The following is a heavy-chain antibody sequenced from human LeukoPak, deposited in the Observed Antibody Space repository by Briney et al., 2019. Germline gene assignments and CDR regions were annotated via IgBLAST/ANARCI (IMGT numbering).Heavy chain of an antibody. Sequence: GGSLRLSCAASGFTFSSYAMHWVRQAPGKGLEWVAVISYDGSNKYYADSVKGRFTISRDNSKNTLYLQMNSLRAEDSAVYYCARDNEIGYYDSSGYYPYYYYYGMDVWGQGTTVTVSS. V-gene: IGHV3-30-3*01. CDR2: ISYDGSNK. J-gene: IGHJ6*02. CDR3: ARDNEIGYYDSSGYYPYYYYYGMDV. CDR1: GFTFSSYA. D-gene: IGHD3-22*01.